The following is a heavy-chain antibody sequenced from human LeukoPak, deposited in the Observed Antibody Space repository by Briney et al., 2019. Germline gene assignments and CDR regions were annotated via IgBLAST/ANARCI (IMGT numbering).Heavy chain of an antibody. CDR2: ISGSGGST. V-gene: IGHV3-23*01. CDR3: AKEVGVRRGYSGSHKYYFDY. J-gene: IGHJ4*02. Sequence: PGGSLRLSCAASGFTLAGYAMSWVRQAPGKGLEWVSAISGSGGSTYYADSVKGRFTISRDNSKNTLYLQMNSLRAEGTAVYYCAKEVGVRRGYSGSHKYYFDYWGQGTLVTVSS. D-gene: IGHD1-26*01. CDR1: GFTLAGYA.